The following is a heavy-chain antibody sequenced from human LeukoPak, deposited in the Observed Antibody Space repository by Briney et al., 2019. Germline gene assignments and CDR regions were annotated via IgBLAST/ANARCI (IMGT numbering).Heavy chain of an antibody. CDR1: ELTLKSYD. J-gene: IGHJ4*02. V-gene: IGHV3-13*05. CDR2: IGTAGDP. CDR3: ARVDSYGGRY. D-gene: IGHD5-18*01. Sequence: GGPRRLTQEASELTLKSYDSHWARQTPGKVIQWVSAIGTAGDPYYPGSVKGRFTISRENAKNSLYLQMNSLRAGDTAVYYCARVDSYGGRYWGQGTLVTVSS.